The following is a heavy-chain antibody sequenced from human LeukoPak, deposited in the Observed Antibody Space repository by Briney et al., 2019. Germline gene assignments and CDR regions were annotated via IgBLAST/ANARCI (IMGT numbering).Heavy chain of an antibody. D-gene: IGHD3-3*01. CDR2: VDNDGWAT. CDR3: ARDLFGWSLDP. Sequence: GGSLRLSCAASGFSLDNFEMKWVRQAPGKGLEWIAYVDNDGWATSYYADSVKGRFTITRDDAKNSLYLQMDNLTVEDTAVYYCARDLFGWSLDPWGQGTLVSVSS. V-gene: IGHV3-48*03. J-gene: IGHJ5*02. CDR1: GFSLDNFE.